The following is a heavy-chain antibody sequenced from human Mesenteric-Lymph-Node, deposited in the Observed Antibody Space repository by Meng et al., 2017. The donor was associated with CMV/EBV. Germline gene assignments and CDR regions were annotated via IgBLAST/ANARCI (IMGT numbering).Heavy chain of an antibody. J-gene: IGHJ4*02. CDR3: ARTLRIAVAGNHFDF. Sequence: ASVKVSCKASGYTFTGYYMHWVRQAPGQGLEWMGWINPNSGGTNYAQKFQGGVTMTRDTSISTAYMELTGLTFDDTAVYFCARTLRIAVAGNHFDFWGQGTLVTVSS. V-gene: IGHV1-2*02. CDR1: GYTFTGYY. CDR2: INPNSGGT. D-gene: IGHD6-19*01.